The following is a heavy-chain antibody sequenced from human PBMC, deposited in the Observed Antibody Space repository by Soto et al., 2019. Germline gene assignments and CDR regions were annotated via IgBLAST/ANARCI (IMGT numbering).Heavy chain of an antibody. V-gene: IGHV3-48*01. Sequence: EVQLVESGGGLIQPGGSVRLSCEASGFILSDNSMNWVRQTPGKGLEWIAYNSSSTRTIYYADSVEGRFTISRDEXXXXXXXXXXXXXXXXXXXXXXXXXXGEWSLVFDNWGQGTLVTVSS. J-gene: IGHJ4*02. CDR3: XXXXGEWSLVFDN. D-gene: IGHD3-3*01. CDR2: NSSSTRTI. CDR1: GFILSDNS.